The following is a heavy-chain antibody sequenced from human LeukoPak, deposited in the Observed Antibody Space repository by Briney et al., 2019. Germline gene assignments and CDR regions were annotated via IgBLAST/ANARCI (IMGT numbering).Heavy chain of an antibody. CDR1: GFTFSSYS. CDR3: AREGYYSGMDV. Sequence: GGSPRLSCAASGFTFSSYSMKWVRQAPGKGLEWVSFIESSISYISYADSVKGRFTISRDNAKNSLYLQMNSLRAEDTAVYYCAREGYYSGMDVWGQGTTVTVSS. CDR2: IESSISYI. J-gene: IGHJ6*02. V-gene: IGHV3-21*01.